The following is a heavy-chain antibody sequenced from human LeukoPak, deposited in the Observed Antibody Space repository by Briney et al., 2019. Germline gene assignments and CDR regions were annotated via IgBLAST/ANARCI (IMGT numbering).Heavy chain of an antibody. V-gene: IGHV1-69*13. CDR2: IIPIFGTA. D-gene: IGHD5-24*01. CDR1: GYTFTSYF. Sequence: VASVKVSCKASGYTFTSYFMHWVRQAPGQGLEWMGGIIPIFGTANYAQKFQGRVTITADESTSTAYMELSSLRSEDTAVYYCARDLGRRDGYNFHYWGQGTLVTVSS. J-gene: IGHJ4*02. CDR3: ARDLGRRDGYNFHY.